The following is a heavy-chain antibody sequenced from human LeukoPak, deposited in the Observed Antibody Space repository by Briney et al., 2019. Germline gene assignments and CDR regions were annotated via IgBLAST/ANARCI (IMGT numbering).Heavy chain of an antibody. CDR2: MNPNSGNR. Sequence: ASVVVSCKASGYTFTSYDINWVRQATGQGLEWMGWMNPNSGNRGYAQKFQGRVTMTRNTSISTAYMELSSLRSEDTAVYYCARGVSDCSSTSCYLYYYYMDVWGKGTTVTVSS. CDR3: ARGVSDCSSTSCYLYYYYMDV. CDR1: GYTFTSYD. J-gene: IGHJ6*03. V-gene: IGHV1-8*01. D-gene: IGHD2-2*01.